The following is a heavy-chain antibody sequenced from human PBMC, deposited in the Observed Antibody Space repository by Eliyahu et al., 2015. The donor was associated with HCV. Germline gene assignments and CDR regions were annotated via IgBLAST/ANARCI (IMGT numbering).Heavy chain of an antibody. CDR3: ARDLQAV. V-gene: IGHV3-33*01. Sequence: QVXLVESGGXVVQPGRSLXLSXXASGFTFSSYXXXWVRQAPGKGLEWVAVIWYDGSNKYYADSVKGRFTISRDNSKNTLYLQMNSLRAEDTAVYYCARDLQAVWGQGTTVTVSS. J-gene: IGHJ6*02. CDR2: IWYDGSNK. CDR1: GFTFSSYX.